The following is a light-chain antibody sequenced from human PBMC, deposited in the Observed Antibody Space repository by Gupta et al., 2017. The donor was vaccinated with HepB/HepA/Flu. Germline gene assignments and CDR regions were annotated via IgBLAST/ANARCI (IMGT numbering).Light chain of an antibody. CDR3: PQSYSTPLT. Sequence: DIEITQSLSSLSASEGDRVTITCRASQSISSYLNWYQQKPGKAPKLLIYAASSLQSGSPSRFSGSGSGTDFTLTISSLQPEDFATYYCPQSYSTPLTCGGGTKVEIK. V-gene: IGKV1-39*01. CDR1: QSISSY. CDR2: AAS. J-gene: IGKJ4*01.